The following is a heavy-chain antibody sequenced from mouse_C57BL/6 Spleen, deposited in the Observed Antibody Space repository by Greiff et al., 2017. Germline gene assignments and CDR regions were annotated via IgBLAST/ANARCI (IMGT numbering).Heavy chain of an antibody. J-gene: IGHJ4*01. CDR1: GYTFTSYW. CDR2: IYPGSGST. Sequence: QVQLQQPGAELVKPGASVKMSCKASGYTFTSYWITWVKQRPGQGLEWIGDIYPGSGSTNYNEKFKSKATLTVDTSSSTAYMQLSSLTSEVSAVYYCARGGNSYAMDYWGQGTSVTVSS. CDR3: ARGGNSYAMDY. D-gene: IGHD2-1*01. V-gene: IGHV1-55*01.